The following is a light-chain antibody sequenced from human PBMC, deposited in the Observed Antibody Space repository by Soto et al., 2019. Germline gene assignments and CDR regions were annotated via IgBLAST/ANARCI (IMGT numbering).Light chain of an antibody. CDR1: QTVSSY. J-gene: IGKJ4*01. V-gene: IGKV3-20*01. CDR2: DAS. CDR3: QQYGSSPLT. Sequence: EIVLTQSPATLSLSPGERATLSCRASQTVSSYLLWYQQKRGQAPRLLIYDASSRATGIPDRFSGSGSGTDFTLTISRLEPEDFAVYYCQQYGSSPLTFGGGTKVDIK.